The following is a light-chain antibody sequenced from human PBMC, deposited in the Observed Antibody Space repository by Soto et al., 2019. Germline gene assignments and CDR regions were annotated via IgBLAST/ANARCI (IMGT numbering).Light chain of an antibody. Sequence: EIVMTQSPATLSVSPGERATLSCRASQSVSSNLAWYQQKPGQAPRLLIYSASTRATGIPARFSGSGSGTEFTLTISSLQSEDFAVYYCQQYNNWSRTFGQGTRLEIK. J-gene: IGKJ5*01. V-gene: IGKV3-15*01. CDR1: QSVSSN. CDR2: SAS. CDR3: QQYNNWSRT.